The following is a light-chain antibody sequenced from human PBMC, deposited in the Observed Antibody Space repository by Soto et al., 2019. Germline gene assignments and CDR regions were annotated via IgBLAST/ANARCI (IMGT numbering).Light chain of an antibody. CDR1: QSVSSD. CDR2: DAS. CDR3: QQYNDWPPLT. V-gene: IGKV3-15*01. Sequence: EIVMTQSPATLSVSPGERATLSCRASQSVSSDLAWYQQKPGQAPRLLIYDASTRATGIPARFTGSWSGTEFTLTISGLQSEDFAVYYCQQYNDWPPLTFGGGSKVEIK. J-gene: IGKJ4*01.